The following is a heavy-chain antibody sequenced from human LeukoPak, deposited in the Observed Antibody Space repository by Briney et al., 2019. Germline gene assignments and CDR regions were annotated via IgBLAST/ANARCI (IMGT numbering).Heavy chain of an antibody. CDR1: GDSISNSMYQ. CDR3: ARNYGDFRPA. Sequence: SETLSLTCTVSGDSISNSMYQWGWIRQPPGEGLEWIASIYYYGSTYYNPSLKSRVTISVDTPKNQFSLKVRSVTAADTAVYYCARNYGDFRPAWGQGTLVTVFS. CDR2: IYYYGST. D-gene: IGHD3-10*01. V-gene: IGHV4-39*01. J-gene: IGHJ5*02.